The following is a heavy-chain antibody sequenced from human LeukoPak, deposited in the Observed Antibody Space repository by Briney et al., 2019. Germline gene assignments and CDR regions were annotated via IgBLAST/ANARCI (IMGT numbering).Heavy chain of an antibody. CDR2: ITASGTAM. Sequence: GGSLRLSCAASGFSFSSYSMNWVRQAPGKGLEWVSHITASGTAMFYADSVKGRFTITRDNAKNSLYLQMNSLRDEDTAVYYCASSGSYRFDYWGQGTLVTVSS. CDR3: ASSGSYRFDY. V-gene: IGHV3-48*02. J-gene: IGHJ4*02. D-gene: IGHD1-26*01. CDR1: GFSFSSYS.